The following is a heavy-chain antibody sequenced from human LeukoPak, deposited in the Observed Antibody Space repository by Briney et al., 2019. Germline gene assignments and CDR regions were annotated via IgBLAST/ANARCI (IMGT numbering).Heavy chain of an antibody. Sequence: SETLSLTCTVSAYSISSGYYWGWIRQPPGKGLEWIGSIYHSGSTYYNPSLKSRVTISVDTSKNQFSLKLTSVTAADTAVYYCARDDYYGNSGLDYWGQGTLVTVSS. CDR3: ARDDYYGNSGLDY. D-gene: IGHD3-22*01. J-gene: IGHJ4*02. CDR1: AYSISSGYY. V-gene: IGHV4-38-2*02. CDR2: IYHSGST.